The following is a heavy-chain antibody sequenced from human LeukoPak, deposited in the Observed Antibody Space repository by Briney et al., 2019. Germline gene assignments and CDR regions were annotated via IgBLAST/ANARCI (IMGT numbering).Heavy chain of an antibody. D-gene: IGHD6-19*01. CDR1: GYTFSDYY. Sequence: ASVKVSCTASGYTFSDYYIHWLRQAPGQGLEWMGIINPSGGSTSYAQKFQGRVTMTRDMSTSTVYMELSSLRSEDTAVYYCARASYSSGWYRLPLDYWGQGTLVTVSS. J-gene: IGHJ4*02. CDR3: ARASYSSGWYRLPLDY. V-gene: IGHV1-46*01. CDR2: INPSGGST.